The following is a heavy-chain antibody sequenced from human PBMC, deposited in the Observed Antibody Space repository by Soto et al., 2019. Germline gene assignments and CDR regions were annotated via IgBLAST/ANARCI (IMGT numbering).Heavy chain of an antibody. CDR2: ISYDGSNK. J-gene: IGHJ4*02. Sequence: GGSLRLSCAASGFTFSSYGMHWVRQAPGKGLEWVAVISYDGSNKYYADSVKGRFTISRDNSKNTLYLQMNSLRAEDTAVYYCAKGTPYVSSYYFDYWGQGTLVTVSS. D-gene: IGHD3-16*01. CDR3: AKGTPYVSSYYFDY. V-gene: IGHV3-30*18. CDR1: GFTFSSYG.